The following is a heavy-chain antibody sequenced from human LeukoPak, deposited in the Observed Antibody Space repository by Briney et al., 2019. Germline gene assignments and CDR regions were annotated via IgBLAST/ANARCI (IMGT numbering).Heavy chain of an antibody. CDR1: GFTFSSYG. J-gene: IGHJ4*02. V-gene: IGHV3-30*03. CDR2: ISYDGSNK. CDR3: ATWGDYGAD. D-gene: IGHD4-17*01. Sequence: PGRSLRLSCAASGFTFSSYGMHWVRQAPGKGLEGVAVISYDGSNKYYADSVKGGFTISRDNSKNTLYLQMNSLRAEDTAVYYCATWGDYGADWGQGTLVTVSS.